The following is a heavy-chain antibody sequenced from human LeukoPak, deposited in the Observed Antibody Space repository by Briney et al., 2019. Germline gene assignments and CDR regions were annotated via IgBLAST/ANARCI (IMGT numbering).Heavy chain of an antibody. V-gene: IGHV3-13*04. J-gene: IGHJ4*02. CDR2: IGTADDT. CDR1: GFTFRRYD. D-gene: IGHD3-22*01. CDR3: ARGDYYDNSGSPDY. Sequence: GGSLRLSCTASGFTFRRYDMHWVRQTPGKGLEWVSVIGTADDTYYAASVAGRFTVSRDDAENSFYLQMNSLRVGDTAVYYCARGDYYDNSGSPDYWGQGTLVTVSS.